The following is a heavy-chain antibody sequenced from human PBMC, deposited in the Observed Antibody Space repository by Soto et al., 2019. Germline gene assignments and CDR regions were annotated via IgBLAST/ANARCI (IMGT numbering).Heavy chain of an antibody. J-gene: IGHJ6*01. D-gene: IGHD5-18*01. CDR1: GGKIVSHC. CDR3: ASVDTASKICYYGTDF. CDR2: ISYSGST. V-gene: IGHV4-59*11. Sequence: SVAGGKIVSHCWRWILQHKGKGLEWIGHISYSGSTNYNPSLKSRVTISVDTSKNQFSLKLSSVTAADAAVYYCASVDTASKICYYGTDFRVKGTTVTVS.